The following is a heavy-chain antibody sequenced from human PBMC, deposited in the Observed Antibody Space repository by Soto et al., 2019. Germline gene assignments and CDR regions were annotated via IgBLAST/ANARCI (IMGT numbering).Heavy chain of an antibody. CDR1: GYTFTSYD. D-gene: IGHD3-3*01. Sequence: ASVKVSCKASGYTFTSYDINWVRQATGQGREWMGWMNPNSDNTGYAQKFQGRVTMTRNTSISTAYMELSSLRSEDTAVYYCARSYYDFWSGYFRYYYYYGMDVWGQGTTVTVSS. J-gene: IGHJ6*02. V-gene: IGHV1-8*01. CDR2: MNPNSDNT. CDR3: ARSYYDFWSGYFRYYYYYGMDV.